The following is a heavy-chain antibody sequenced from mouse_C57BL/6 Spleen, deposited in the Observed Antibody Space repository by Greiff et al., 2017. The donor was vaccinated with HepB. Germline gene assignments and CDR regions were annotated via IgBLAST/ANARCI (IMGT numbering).Heavy chain of an antibody. CDR2: INPGSGGT. CDR1: GYAFTNYL. J-gene: IGHJ3*01. V-gene: IGHV1-54*01. CDR3: AREEDSNYFLFAY. D-gene: IGHD2-5*01. Sequence: VKLMESGAELVRPGTSVKVSCKASGYAFTNYLIEWVKQRPGQGLEWIGVINPGSGGTNYNEKFKGKATLTADKSSSTAYMQLSSLTSEDSAVYFCAREEDSNYFLFAYWGQGTLVTVSA.